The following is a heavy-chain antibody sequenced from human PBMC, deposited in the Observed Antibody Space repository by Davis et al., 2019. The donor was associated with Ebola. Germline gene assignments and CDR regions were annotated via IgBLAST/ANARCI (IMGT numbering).Heavy chain of an antibody. CDR2: ISNHNGNT. CDR3: ARGGVAYSDLDY. J-gene: IGHJ4*02. V-gene: IGHV1-18*01. Sequence: ASVKVSCKASAYSLTTYGIAWVRQAPGQGLEWMAWISNHNGNTKFAQKFQGRVALTTDTSTNTAYMELRSLRFGDTAVYFCARGGVAYSDLDYWGQGTLVAVSS. CDR1: AYSLTTYG. D-gene: IGHD2-21*01.